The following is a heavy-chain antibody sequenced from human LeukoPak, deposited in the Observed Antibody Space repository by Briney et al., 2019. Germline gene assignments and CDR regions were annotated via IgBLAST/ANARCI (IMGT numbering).Heavy chain of an antibody. D-gene: IGHD3-22*01. CDR3: ARMGYYDSSGYSYVLPFDY. V-gene: IGHV4-38-2*02. CDR1: GYSISSGYY. Sequence: SETLSLTCTVSGYSISSGYYWGWIRQPPGKGLEWIGSIYHSGSTYYNPSLKSRVTISVDTSKNQFSLKLSSVTAADTAVYYCARMGYYDSSGYSYVLPFDYWGQGTLVTVSS. CDR2: IYHSGST. J-gene: IGHJ4*02.